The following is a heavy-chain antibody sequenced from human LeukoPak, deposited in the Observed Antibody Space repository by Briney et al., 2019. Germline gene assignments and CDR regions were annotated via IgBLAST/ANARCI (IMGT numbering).Heavy chain of an antibody. V-gene: IGHV1-18*01. CDR2: VSAYNGNT. CDR1: GSPFPSYG. Sequence: ASVEVSCNASGSPFPSYGISWVRQAPGQGPGWMGWVSAYNGNTNYAQKVQGRGTMTTDTSTSTAYMELRSLRSADTAVYYCARAQSSGWSNYYYYYGMDVWGQGTTVTAPS. CDR3: ARAQSSGWSNYYYYYGMDV. J-gene: IGHJ6*02. D-gene: IGHD6-19*01.